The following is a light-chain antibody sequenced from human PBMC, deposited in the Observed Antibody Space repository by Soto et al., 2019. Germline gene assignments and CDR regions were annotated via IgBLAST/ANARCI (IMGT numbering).Light chain of an antibody. V-gene: IGKV1D-8*01. Sequence: IWMTQSPSLLSASTGDRVTISCRMSQGLSSYLAWYQQKPGKAPELLIYAASTLQSGVPSRFSGSGSGTDFTLTISCLQSEDFATYYCQQYYSFPLTFGQGTKLEIK. CDR2: AAS. J-gene: IGKJ2*01. CDR3: QQYYSFPLT. CDR1: QGLSSY.